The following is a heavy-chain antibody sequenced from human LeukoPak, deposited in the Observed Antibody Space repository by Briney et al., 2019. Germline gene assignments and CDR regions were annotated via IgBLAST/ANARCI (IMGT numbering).Heavy chain of an antibody. CDR1: GYTFTSYD. CDR2: MNPNSGNT. D-gene: IGHD4-17*01. V-gene: IGHV1-8*01. Sequence: ASVKVSCKASGYTFTSYDINWVRQATGQGLEWMGWMNPNSGNTGYAQKFQGRVTMTRNTSISTAYMELSSLRSEDTAVYYCARAPHYGDYATYYFDYWGQGTLVTVSS. J-gene: IGHJ4*02. CDR3: ARAPHYGDYATYYFDY.